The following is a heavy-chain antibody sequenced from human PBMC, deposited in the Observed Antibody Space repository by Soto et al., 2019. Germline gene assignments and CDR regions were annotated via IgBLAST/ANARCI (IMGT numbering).Heavy chain of an antibody. V-gene: IGHV1-18*01. CDR2: ISAYNGNT. D-gene: IGHD6-19*01. CDR3: ARDLAVGLVDY. J-gene: IGHJ4*02. CDR1: GYTFTSYG. Sequence: QVQLVQSGAEVKKPGASVKVSCKASGYTFTSYGISWVRQAPGQGLEWMGWISAYNGNTKYTQKLQGRVTMTTDTSTSTGYMQLRSLRSDDTAVYYCARDLAVGLVDYWGQGTLVTVSS.